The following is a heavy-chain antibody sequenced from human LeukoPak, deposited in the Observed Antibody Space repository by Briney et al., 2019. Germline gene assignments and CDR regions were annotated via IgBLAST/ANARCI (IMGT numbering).Heavy chain of an antibody. CDR3: ASGSSTVKFYYGIDV. J-gene: IGHJ6*02. D-gene: IGHD4-17*01. V-gene: IGHV4-61*08. CDR1: GGSISSGGYS. Sequence: PSETLSLTCAVSGGSISSGGYSWSWIRQAPGKGLEWIGYMYYSGSTNYNPSLKNRVTISVDTSKNQFSLKLTSVTAADTAVYYCASGSSTVKFYYGIDVWGRGTTVTVSS. CDR2: MYYSGST.